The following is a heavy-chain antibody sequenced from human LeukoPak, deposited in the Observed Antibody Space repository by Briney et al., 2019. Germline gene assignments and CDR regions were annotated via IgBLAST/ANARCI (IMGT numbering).Heavy chain of an antibody. CDR2: ISGGGDST. CDR3: AKVHCGRRNCSRVDG. CDR1: GFTFSNNA. J-gene: IGHJ6*02. D-gene: IGHD2-21*01. V-gene: IGHV3-23*01. Sequence: QPGGSLRLSCAVSGFTFSNNAMSWVRQAPGKGLEWVSAISGGGDSTYYADSVKGRFTISRDNSKNTVYLQMNSLRAEDTAEYHCAKVHCGRRNCSRVDGWGQGTTVTGSS.